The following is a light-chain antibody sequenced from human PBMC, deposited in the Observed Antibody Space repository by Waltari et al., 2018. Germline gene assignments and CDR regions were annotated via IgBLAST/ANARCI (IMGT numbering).Light chain of an antibody. J-gene: IGLJ2*01. V-gene: IGLV3-10*01. CDR2: EDT. CDR3: YSTDNSSLGV. CDR1: AIPTKF. Sequence: SYELTQPPSVSVSPGETARSTCSGNAIPTKFGYRYQQNSGQAPGLLIYEDTKRLSGIPERFSGSSSGTVATLTISGAQVEDEADYYCYSTDNSSLGVFGGGTKLAV.